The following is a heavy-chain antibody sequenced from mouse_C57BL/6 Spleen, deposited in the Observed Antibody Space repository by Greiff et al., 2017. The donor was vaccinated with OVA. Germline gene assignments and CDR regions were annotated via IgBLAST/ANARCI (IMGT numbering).Heavy chain of an antibody. CDR3: ARSPIYYDYDGYFDV. V-gene: IGHV1-26*01. J-gene: IGHJ1*03. Sequence: VQLQQPGAELVKPGASVKISCKASGYTFTDYYMNWVKQSHGKSLEWIGDINPNNGGTSYNQKFKGKATLTVDKSSSTAYMELRSLTSEDSAVYYCARSPIYYDYDGYFDVWGTGTTVTVSS. CDR1: GYTFTDYY. D-gene: IGHD2-4*01. CDR2: INPNNGGT.